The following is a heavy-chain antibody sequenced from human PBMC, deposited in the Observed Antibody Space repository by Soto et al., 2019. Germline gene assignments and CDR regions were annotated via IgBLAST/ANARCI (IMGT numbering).Heavy chain of an antibody. Sequence: QVQLVQSGAEVKKTGSSVKVSCKASGGNFNTFGFSWVRQAPGQGLEWMGGIIPFFGTAKYSQKFEDKITITADESTNTVYMDLRSLTLEDTAIYYCARSAPMEAGDKYYYDFWGQGALITVSS. D-gene: IGHD3-16*01. CDR2: IIPFFGTA. CDR1: GGNFNTFG. V-gene: IGHV1-69*01. CDR3: ARSAPMEAGDKYYYDF. J-gene: IGHJ4*02.